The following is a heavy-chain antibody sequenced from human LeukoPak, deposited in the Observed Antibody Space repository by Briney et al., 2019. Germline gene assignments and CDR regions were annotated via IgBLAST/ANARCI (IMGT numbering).Heavy chain of an antibody. D-gene: IGHD3-22*01. Sequence: VAVISYDGSNKYYADSVKGRFTISRDNSKNTLYLQMNSLRAEDTAVYYCAREGDSSGSDYWGQGTLVTVSS. CDR3: AREGDSSGSDY. V-gene: IGHV3-30-3*01. J-gene: IGHJ4*02. CDR2: ISYDGSNK.